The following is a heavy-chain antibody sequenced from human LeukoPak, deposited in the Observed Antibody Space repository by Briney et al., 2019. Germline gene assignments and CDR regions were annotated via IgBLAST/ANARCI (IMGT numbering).Heavy chain of an antibody. V-gene: IGHV1-46*01. CDR3: AGRIREPREKPTRYFDI. D-gene: IGHD1-14*01. CDR2: INPSGGST. J-gene: IGHJ3*02. CDR1: GYTFTSYY. Sequence: GASVKVSCKASGYTFTSYYMHWVRQAPGQGLEWMGIINPSGGSTSYAQKFQGRVTMTRDTSTSTVYMELSSLRSEDTAVYYCAGRIREPREKPTRYFDIWGQGTMVTVSS.